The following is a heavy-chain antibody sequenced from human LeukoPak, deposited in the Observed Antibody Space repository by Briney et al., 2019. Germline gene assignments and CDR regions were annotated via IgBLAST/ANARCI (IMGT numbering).Heavy chain of an antibody. Sequence: GGSLRLSCAASGFTFSSYSMNWVRQAPGKGLEWVSSISSSSSYIYYADSVKGRFTISRDISKNMLYLQMNSLRPEDTAVYYCARDSVTTGFYFDYWGQGTLVTVSS. J-gene: IGHJ4*02. D-gene: IGHD4-17*01. V-gene: IGHV3-21*01. CDR3: ARDSVTTGFYFDY. CDR1: GFTFSSYS. CDR2: ISSSSSYI.